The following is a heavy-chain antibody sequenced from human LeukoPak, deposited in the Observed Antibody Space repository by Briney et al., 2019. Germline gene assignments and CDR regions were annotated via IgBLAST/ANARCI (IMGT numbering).Heavy chain of an antibody. CDR2: IYPGDSDI. J-gene: IGHJ4*02. CDR3: ARHRVRDCSSITCPLFDY. V-gene: IGHV5-51*01. Sequence: RGESLKISCKGSGYSFTNYWIAWVRQMPGKGLEWMGIIYPGDSDIRYSPSFQGQVTISADKSISSAYLQWSSLKASDSAMYYCARHRVRDCSSITCPLFDYWGQGTLVTVSS. CDR1: GYSFTNYW. D-gene: IGHD2-2*01.